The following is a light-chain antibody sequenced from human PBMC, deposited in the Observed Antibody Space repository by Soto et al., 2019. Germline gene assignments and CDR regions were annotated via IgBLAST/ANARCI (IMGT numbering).Light chain of an antibody. CDR1: GSDVGTYKV. J-gene: IGLJ2*01. Sequence: QSALTQPASVSGSPGQSITISCTGIGSDVGTYKVVSWYQRHPGKAPKLIIYGGDKRPSGVSGRFSGSKSGDSASLTVSGLQAEDEAHYYCCSYSSISTFVIFGGGTKVTVL. CDR3: CSYSSISTFVI. CDR2: GGD. V-gene: IGLV2-23*03.